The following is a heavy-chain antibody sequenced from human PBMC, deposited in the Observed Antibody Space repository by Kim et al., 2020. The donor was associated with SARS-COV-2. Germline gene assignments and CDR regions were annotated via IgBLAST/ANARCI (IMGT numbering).Heavy chain of an antibody. D-gene: IGHD3-3*01. V-gene: IGHV4-31*03. CDR2: IYYSGST. CDR1: GGSISSCCYY. J-gene: IGHJ4*02. Sequence: SETLSLTCTVSGGSISSCCYYWIWIRPHTGKGLEWSGYIYYSGSTYSNPSLKSRGTISVDTSKNQFSLKLSSVTAADPAVYYCASAPERITIFGVVIGQIDYWGAGTLVTVSS. CDR3: ASAPERITIFGVVIGQIDY.